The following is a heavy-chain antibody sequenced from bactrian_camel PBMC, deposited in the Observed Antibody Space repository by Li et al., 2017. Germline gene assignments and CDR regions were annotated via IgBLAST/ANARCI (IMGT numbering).Heavy chain of an antibody. CDR3: AADIFPCHTLATLTRISAEY. Sequence: QLVESGGGSVQAGGSLRLSCTMSGLSLVSVCMGWFRQAPGKEREGVAAVNFEGDSSYADSVKGRFTISEDSAKNTVYLQMNSLKPEDTAMYYCAADIFPCHTLATLTRISAEYWGQGTQVTVS. J-gene: IGHJ4*01. D-gene: IGHD4*01. CDR1: GLSLVSVC. V-gene: IGHV3S1*01. CDR2: VNFEGDSS.